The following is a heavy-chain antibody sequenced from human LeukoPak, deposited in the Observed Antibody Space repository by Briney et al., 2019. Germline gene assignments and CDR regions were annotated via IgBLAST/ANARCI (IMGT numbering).Heavy chain of an antibody. CDR1: GFTFSNYH. V-gene: IGHV3-21*01. J-gene: IGHJ4*02. CDR2: ISSSRSYI. Sequence: GGSLRLSCAASGFTFSNYHMNWVRQGPGKGLEWVSSISSSRSYIYYADSVKGRFTISRDNAKNSLYLQMNSLRAEDTAVYYCARVPSDYFDYWGQGTLVTVSS. CDR3: ARVPSDYFDY.